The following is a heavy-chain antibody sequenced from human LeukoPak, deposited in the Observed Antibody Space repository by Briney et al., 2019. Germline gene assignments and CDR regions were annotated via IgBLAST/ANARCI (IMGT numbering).Heavy chain of an antibody. CDR1: GGTFSSYA. CDR3: ARELRWRTTAGFDY. CDR2: MNPNSGNT. J-gene: IGHJ4*02. D-gene: IGHD4-23*01. Sequence: GASVKVSCKASGGTFSSYAINWVRQATGQGLEWMGWMNPNSGNTGYAQKFQGRVTITRNTSISTAYMELSSLRSEDTAVYYCARELRWRTTAGFDYWGQGTLVTVSS. V-gene: IGHV1-8*03.